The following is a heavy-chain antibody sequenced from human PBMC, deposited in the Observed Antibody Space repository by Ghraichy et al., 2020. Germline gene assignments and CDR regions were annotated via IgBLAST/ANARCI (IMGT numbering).Heavy chain of an antibody. CDR2: IYWDDDK. D-gene: IGHD3-16*01. CDR1: GFSLSTSGVG. V-gene: IGHV2-5*02. J-gene: IGHJ1*01. Sequence: SGPTLVKPTQTLTLTCTFSGFSLSTSGVGVGWIRQPPGKALEWLALIYWDDDKRYSPSLKSRLTITKDTSKNQVVLTMTNMDPVEPATYYCAHRKGTTFWGPTAVYEYFQHWGQGTLVTVSS. CDR3: AHRKGTTFWGPTAVYEYFQH.